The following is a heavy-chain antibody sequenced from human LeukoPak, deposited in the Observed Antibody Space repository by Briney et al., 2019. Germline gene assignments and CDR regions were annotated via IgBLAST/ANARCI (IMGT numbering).Heavy chain of an antibody. CDR1: GYTFTGYY. CDR3: ARGKAVTTFD. V-gene: IGHV1-2*06. CDR2: INPNSGGT. D-gene: IGHD4-17*01. Sequence: ASVAVSCTASGYTFTGYYMHWVRQAPGQGLEWMGRINPNSGGTNYAQKFQGRVTMTRDTSISTAYMELSRLRSDDTAVYYCARGKAVTTFDWGQGTLVTVSS. J-gene: IGHJ4*02.